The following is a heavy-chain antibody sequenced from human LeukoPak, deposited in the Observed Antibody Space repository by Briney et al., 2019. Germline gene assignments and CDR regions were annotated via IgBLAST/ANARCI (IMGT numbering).Heavy chain of an antibody. D-gene: IGHD1-26*01. Sequence: ASVKVSCKVSGYTLTELSMHWVRQAPGKGLEWMGGFDPGDGETIYAQKFQGRVTMTEDTSTDTAYMELSSLRSEDTAVYFCATVSYRFNWFDPWGQGTLVTVSS. J-gene: IGHJ5*02. CDR2: FDPGDGET. V-gene: IGHV1-24*01. CDR1: GYTLTELS. CDR3: ATVSYRFNWFDP.